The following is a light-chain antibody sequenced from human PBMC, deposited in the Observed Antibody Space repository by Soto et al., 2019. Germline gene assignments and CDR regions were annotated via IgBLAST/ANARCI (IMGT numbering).Light chain of an antibody. Sequence: ESMLTQSPGTLSLSPRERATLSCRASQSVSTTYLAWYQQKPGQAPRLLIYGASITATGIPDRFSGSGSGTDFTLTISRLEPEDFAVYYCHQFGSSPPAFTFGQGTKLEI. CDR2: GAS. CDR3: HQFGSSPPAFT. J-gene: IGKJ2*01. CDR1: QSVSTTY. V-gene: IGKV3-20*01.